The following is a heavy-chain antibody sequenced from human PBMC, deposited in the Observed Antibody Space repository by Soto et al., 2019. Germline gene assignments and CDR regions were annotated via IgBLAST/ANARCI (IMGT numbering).Heavy chain of an antibody. CDR2: ISGSGGST. Sequence: EVQLLESGGGLVQPGGSLRLSCAASGFTFSSYAMSWVRQAPGKGLERVSVISGSGGSTYYADSVKGRFTISRDNSKNTLNLQMNSLRAEDTAVHYCARRGSGSYYDYWGQGTLVTVSS. J-gene: IGHJ4*02. CDR1: GFTFSSYA. V-gene: IGHV3-23*01. D-gene: IGHD1-26*01. CDR3: ARRGSGSYYDY.